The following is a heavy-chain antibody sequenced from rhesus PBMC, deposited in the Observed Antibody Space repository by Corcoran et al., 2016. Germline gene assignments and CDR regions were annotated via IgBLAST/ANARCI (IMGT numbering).Heavy chain of an antibody. Sequence: VQLQESGPGVVKPSETLSLTCAVSGGSIRDSFRWSWIRQPPGKGLEWIGYIYGSSTSTNYNPSLKSRVTISKDTSKNQFSLKLSSVTAADTAVYYCARGAYYYVHYYGLDSWGQGVVVTVSS. D-gene: IGHD3-16*01. CDR3: ARGAYYYVHYYGLDS. J-gene: IGHJ6*01. V-gene: IGHV4S10*01. CDR1: GGSIRDSFR. CDR2: IYGSSTST.